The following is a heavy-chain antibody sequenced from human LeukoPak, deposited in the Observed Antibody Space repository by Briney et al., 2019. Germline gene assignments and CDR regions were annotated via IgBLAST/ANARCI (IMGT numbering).Heavy chain of an antibody. CDR3: ARDRGRDYYDSSGPSHY. D-gene: IGHD3-22*01. V-gene: IGHV3-48*04. CDR1: GFTFSSYS. Sequence: GGSLRLSCAASGFTFSSYSMNWVRQAPGKGLEWVSYISSSSSSTIYYADSVKGRFTISRDNAKNSLYLQMNSLRAEDTAVYYCARDRGRDYYDSSGPSHYWGQGTLVTVSS. J-gene: IGHJ4*02. CDR2: ISSSSSSTI.